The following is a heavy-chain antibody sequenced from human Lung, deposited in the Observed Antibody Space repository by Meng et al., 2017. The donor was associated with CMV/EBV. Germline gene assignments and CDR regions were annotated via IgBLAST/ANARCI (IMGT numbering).Heavy chain of an antibody. Sequence: QVRVQQSGPGLVKPSQHLSLTCAISGDIVSSNSAAWHWIRQSPSRGLEWLGRTYYRSKWYHEYAVSVKSRITISPDTPKNQFSLQLNSMTPEDTAVYYCARGINGGCGDWGQGTLVTVSS. CDR3: ARGINGGCGD. D-gene: IGHD4-23*01. J-gene: IGHJ4*02. CDR1: GDIVSSNSAA. CDR2: TYYRSKWYH. V-gene: IGHV6-1*01.